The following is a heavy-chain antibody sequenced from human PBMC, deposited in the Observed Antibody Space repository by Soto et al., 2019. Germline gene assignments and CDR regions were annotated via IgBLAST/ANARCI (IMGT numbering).Heavy chain of an antibody. V-gene: IGHV4-59*08. D-gene: IGHD6-13*01. J-gene: IGHJ4*02. Sequence: SETLSLTCTVSGGSISSSYWSWIRQPPGKGLEWIGYIYDSGSTYYNSSLKSRVTMSVDTSKNQFSLKLNSVTAADTAVYYCPRQLIYWGPGTPVTVSS. CDR1: GGSISSSY. CDR3: PRQLIY. CDR2: IYDSGST.